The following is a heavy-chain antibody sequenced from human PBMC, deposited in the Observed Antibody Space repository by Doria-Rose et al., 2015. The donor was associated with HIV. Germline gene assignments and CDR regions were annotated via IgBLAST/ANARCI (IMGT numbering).Heavy chain of an antibody. CDR3: ARIKSSRWYHKYYFDF. D-gene: IGHD6-13*01. CDR2: IFSDDER. CDR1: GVSLSSPGMG. J-gene: IGHJ4*02. V-gene: IGHV2-26*01. Sequence: QITLKESGPALVKPTETLTLTCTVSGVSLSSPGMGVSWIRQPPGKALEWLANIFSDDERSYKTSLKSRLTISRCTSKSQVVLTMTDMDPVNTATYYCARIKSSRWYHKYYFDFWGQGTRVIVSA.